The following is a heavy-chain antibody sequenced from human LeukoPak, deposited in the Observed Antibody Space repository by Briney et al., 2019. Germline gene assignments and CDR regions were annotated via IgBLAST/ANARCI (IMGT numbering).Heavy chain of an antibody. Sequence: GESLKISWKGSGYSFTSFWIGWVRQVPGKGLGGVGINYPCYYDTIYSPPFQGQVTISADKSISTAYLQWSSLKASDATMYYCARPHSGSLFTLYYWGQGTLVTVSS. CDR1: GYSFTSFW. J-gene: IGHJ4*02. CDR2: NYPCYYDT. D-gene: IGHD1-26*01. CDR3: ARPHSGSLFTLYY. V-gene: IGHV5-51*01.